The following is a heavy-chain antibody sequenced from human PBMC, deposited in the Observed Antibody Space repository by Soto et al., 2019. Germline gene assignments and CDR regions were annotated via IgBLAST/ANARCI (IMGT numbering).Heavy chain of an antibody. J-gene: IGHJ5*02. Sequence: SETLSLTCAVYCGPFSGYYWTWIRQPPGTGLEWIGEINHSGSTNYNPSLKSRVTISVDTSKNQFSLKLSSVTAADTAVYYCARVGFCIGNSCSSDRWFDPWGQGTLVTVS. CDR2: INHSGST. CDR1: CGPFSGYY. D-gene: IGHD2-15*01. V-gene: IGHV4-34*01. CDR3: ARVGFCIGNSCSSDRWFDP.